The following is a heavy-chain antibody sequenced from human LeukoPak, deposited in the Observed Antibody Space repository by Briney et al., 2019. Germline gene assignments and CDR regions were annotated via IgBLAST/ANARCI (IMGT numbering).Heavy chain of an antibody. V-gene: IGHV4-59*01. CDR2: INYSGNT. CDR1: GDSISNYY. CDR3: ARERLYQLRPWYFDL. J-gene: IGHJ2*01. D-gene: IGHD2-2*01. Sequence: SETLSLTCTVSGDSISNYYWTWIRQPPGKGLEWIGYINYSGNTNYNPSLKSRVTISVDASKNQFSLRLSSVTAADTAVYYCARERLYQLRPWYFDLWGRGTLVTVSS.